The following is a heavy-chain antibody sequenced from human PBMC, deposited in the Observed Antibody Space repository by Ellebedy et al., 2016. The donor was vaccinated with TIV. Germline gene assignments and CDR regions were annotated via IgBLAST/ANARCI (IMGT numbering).Heavy chain of an antibody. CDR1: GGSISSGGYF. CDR3: AGLGVVVDS. J-gene: IGHJ5*01. D-gene: IGHD2-15*01. CDR2: ISHSGTA. V-gene: IGHV4-31*03. Sequence: LRLSCTVSGGSISSGGYFWRWLRQHPGKGLEWIGYISHSGTAIYTPSLKSRVFITEDTSKNQLSLKMTSMTAADTAVYFGAGLGVVVDSWGRGTVVTVSS.